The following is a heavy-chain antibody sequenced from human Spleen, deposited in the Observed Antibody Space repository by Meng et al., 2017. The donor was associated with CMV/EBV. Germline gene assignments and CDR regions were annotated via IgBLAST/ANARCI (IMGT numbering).Heavy chain of an antibody. Sequence: SETLSLTCTVSGASISSGGYYWSWIRQPPGKGLEWIGSIYYSGTTYYNPSLKSRVTISVDTSKNQFSLKLSSVTAADTAVYYCARDRNSNYFDYWGQGALVTVSS. CDR1: GASISSGGYY. CDR2: IYYSGTT. J-gene: IGHJ4*02. CDR3: ARDRNSNYFDY. V-gene: IGHV4-39*07. D-gene: IGHD1-7*01.